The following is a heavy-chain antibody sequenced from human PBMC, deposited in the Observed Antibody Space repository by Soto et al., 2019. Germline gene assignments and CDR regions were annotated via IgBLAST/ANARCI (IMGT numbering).Heavy chain of an antibody. D-gene: IGHD2-2*03. CDR1: GYSFISYW. CDR2: FYPGDSTS. CDR3: ARIIGYCRNNDCSWTFDI. V-gene: IGHV5-51*01. Sequence: PGESLKISCKTSGYSFISYWVAWVRQKPGKGLEWMGTFYPGDSTSTYSPSSQGQVTISVDKSISTAYLHLSSLKVSDTAMYYCARIIGYCRNNDCSWTFDIWGQGTTVTVSS. J-gene: IGHJ3*02.